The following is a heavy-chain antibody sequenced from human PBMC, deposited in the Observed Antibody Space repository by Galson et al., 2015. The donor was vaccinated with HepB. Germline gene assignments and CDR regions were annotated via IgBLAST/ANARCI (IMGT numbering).Heavy chain of an antibody. CDR2: FGSGGDS. CDR1: GFTFRSYD. D-gene: IGHD6-13*01. J-gene: IGHJ2*01. V-gene: IGHV3-13*04. CDR3: ARGGAAADSRYFDL. Sequence: SLRLSCAASGFTFRSYDMHWVRQTTGKGLEWVSAFGSGGDSYYPDSVKGRFTISRDNAKNFLYLQMNSLRARDTAVYYCARGGAAADSRYFDLWGRGTLVTVSS.